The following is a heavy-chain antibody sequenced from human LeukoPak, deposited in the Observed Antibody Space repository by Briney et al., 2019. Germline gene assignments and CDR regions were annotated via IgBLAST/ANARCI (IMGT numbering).Heavy chain of an antibody. V-gene: IGHV3-21*01. CDR1: GGSISSFY. D-gene: IGHD6-19*01. J-gene: IGHJ6*03. CDR3: ARDPYSGGYGAYYYYYMDV. Sequence: ETLSLTCTVSGGSISSFYWSWVRRTPGKGLEWVSSITTSNSYMFYADSVRGRFTISRDNAENSLYLQMNSLRDEDTAVYYCARDPYSGGYGAYYYYYMDVWGKGTTVTVSS. CDR2: ITTSNSYM.